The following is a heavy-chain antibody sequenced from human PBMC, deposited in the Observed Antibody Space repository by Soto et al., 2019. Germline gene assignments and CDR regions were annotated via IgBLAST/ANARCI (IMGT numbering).Heavy chain of an antibody. CDR2: IYWDDDK. CDR1: GFSLSTSGVG. Sequence: QITLKESGPTLVKPTQTLTLTCTFSGFSLSTSGVGVGWIRQPPGKALEWLALIYWDDDKRYSPSLKSRLTITKDXXKXQXXLTMTNMDPVDTATYYCALNLDGNEGDRGYYGMDVWGQGTTVTVSS. V-gene: IGHV2-5*02. J-gene: IGHJ6*02. D-gene: IGHD1-1*01. CDR3: ALNLDGNEGDRGYYGMDV.